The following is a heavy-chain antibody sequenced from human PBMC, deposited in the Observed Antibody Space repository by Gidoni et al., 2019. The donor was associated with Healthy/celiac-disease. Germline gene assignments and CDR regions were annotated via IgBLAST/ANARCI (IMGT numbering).Heavy chain of an antibody. CDR2: IYYSGST. Sequence: QLQLQESGPGLVKPSENRSLTCTVSGGSISSSSYYWGWIRQPPGKGLEWIGSIYYSGSTYYSPSLKSRVTISVDTSKSQFSLKLSSVTAADTAVYYCARQSSRGFDPWGQGTLVTVSS. J-gene: IGHJ5*02. V-gene: IGHV4-39*01. D-gene: IGHD6-13*01. CDR3: ARQSSRGFDP. CDR1: GGSISSSSYY.